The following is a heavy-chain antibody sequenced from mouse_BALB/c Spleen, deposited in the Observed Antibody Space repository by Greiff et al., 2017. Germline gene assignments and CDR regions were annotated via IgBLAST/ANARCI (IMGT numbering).Heavy chain of an antibody. CDR1: GFTFSSYA. Sequence: EVKLMESGGGLVKPGGSLKLSCAASGFTFSSYAMSWVRQTPEKRLEWVASISSGGSTYYPDSVKGRFTISRDNARNILYLQMSSLRSEDTAMYYCARGSDYDVGNAMDYWGQGTSVTVSS. J-gene: IGHJ4*01. V-gene: IGHV5-6-5*01. CDR2: ISSGGST. D-gene: IGHD2-4*01. CDR3: ARGSDYDVGNAMDY.